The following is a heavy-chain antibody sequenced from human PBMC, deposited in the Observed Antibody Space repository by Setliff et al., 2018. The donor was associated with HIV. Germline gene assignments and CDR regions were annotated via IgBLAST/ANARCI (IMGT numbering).Heavy chain of an antibody. V-gene: IGHV7-4-1*02. CDR2: LNTNTWNP. D-gene: IGHD3-16*01. Sequence: ASVKVSCKASGYTFTRYSMNWVRQAPGQGLEWMGWLNTNTWNPTYVQGFTERFVFSLDTSVSTAYLEIRSLKPEDTAVYYCARALSAWGGYDPWGQGTLVTVSS. CDR3: ARALSAWGGYDP. CDR1: GYTFTRYS. J-gene: IGHJ5*02.